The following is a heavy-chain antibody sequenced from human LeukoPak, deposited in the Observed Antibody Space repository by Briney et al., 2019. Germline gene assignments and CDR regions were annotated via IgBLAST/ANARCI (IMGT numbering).Heavy chain of an antibody. V-gene: IGHV2-5*01. CDR3: ARLVDYHDSGGYYADY. Sequence: SGPTLVNPTQTLTLTCTFSGFSLSTSEVGVGWIRQPPGKALGWLALIYWNDDKRYSPSLKSRLTITKDTSENQVVLTMTNMDPVDTATYYCARLVDYHDSGGYYADYWGQGTLVTVSS. D-gene: IGHD3-22*01. CDR1: GFSLSTSEVG. CDR2: IYWNDDK. J-gene: IGHJ4*02.